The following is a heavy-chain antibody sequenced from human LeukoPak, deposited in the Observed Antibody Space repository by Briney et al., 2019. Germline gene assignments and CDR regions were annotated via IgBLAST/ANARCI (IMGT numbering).Heavy chain of an antibody. CDR1: GYTFTSYG. J-gene: IGHJ4*02. Sequence: ASVKVSCKASGYTFTSYGISWVRQAPGQGLEWMGWISAYNGNTNYAQKLQGRVTMTTDTSTSTAYMELRSLRSDDTAVYYCARYYDFWSGYYQFDYWGQGTLVTVSS. D-gene: IGHD3-3*01. V-gene: IGHV1-18*01. CDR3: ARYYDFWSGYYQFDY. CDR2: ISAYNGNT.